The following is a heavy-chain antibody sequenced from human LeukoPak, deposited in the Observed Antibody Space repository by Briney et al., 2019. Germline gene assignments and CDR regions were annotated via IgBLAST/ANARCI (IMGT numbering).Heavy chain of an antibody. CDR3: ARDKVTY. Sequence: GGSLRLSCAASGFTFSSHWMGWVRQTPGKGLEWVAHINQDGSEKYYVDSVKGRFTISRDNAKNSLHLQMNSLRAEDTAVYYCARDKVTYWGQGTLVTVSS. V-gene: IGHV3-7*01. CDR1: GFTFSSHW. CDR2: INQDGSEK. J-gene: IGHJ4*02.